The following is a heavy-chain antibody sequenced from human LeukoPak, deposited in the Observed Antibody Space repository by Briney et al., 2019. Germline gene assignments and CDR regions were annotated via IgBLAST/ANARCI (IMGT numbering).Heavy chain of an antibody. J-gene: IGHJ5*02. D-gene: IGHD3-22*01. CDR3: ARGGIDYYDRANWFDP. Sequence: SETLSLTCAVYGGSFSGYYWSWIRQPPGKGLEWIGYIYYSGSTNYNPSLKSRVTISVDTSKNQFSLKLSSVTAADTAVYYCARGGIDYYDRANWFDPWGQGTLVTVSS. CDR1: GGSFSGYY. V-gene: IGHV4-59*01. CDR2: IYYSGST.